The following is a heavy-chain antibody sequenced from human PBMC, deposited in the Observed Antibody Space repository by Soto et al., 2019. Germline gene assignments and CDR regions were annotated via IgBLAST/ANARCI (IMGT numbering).Heavy chain of an antibody. Sequence: QVQLVESGGGVVQPGRSLRLSCAASGFTFSSYGMHWVRQAPGKGLEWVAVISYDGSNKYYADSVKGRFTISRDNSKNTLYLQMNSPRAEDTAVYYCAKDRQYSSSSRVHWFDPWGQGTLVTVSS. CDR2: ISYDGSNK. J-gene: IGHJ5*02. D-gene: IGHD6-6*01. CDR3: AKDRQYSSSSRVHWFDP. V-gene: IGHV3-30*18. CDR1: GFTFSSYG.